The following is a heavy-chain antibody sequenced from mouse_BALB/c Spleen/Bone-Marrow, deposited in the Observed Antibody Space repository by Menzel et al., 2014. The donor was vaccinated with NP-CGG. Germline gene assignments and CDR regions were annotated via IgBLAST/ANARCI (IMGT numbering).Heavy chain of an antibody. J-gene: IGHJ4*01. V-gene: IGHV2-2*02. D-gene: IGHD1-2*01. CDR2: IWSGGSR. CDR3: ASTTALYYYAMDY. Sequence: QVQLKQSGPGLVQPSQSLSITCTVSGFSLTSYGVHWVRQSPGKGLEWLGVIWSGGSRDYNAAFISRLSIRKDNSKSQVFFKMNSLQANDTAIYYCASTTALYYYAMDYWGQGTSVTVSS. CDR1: GFSLTSYG.